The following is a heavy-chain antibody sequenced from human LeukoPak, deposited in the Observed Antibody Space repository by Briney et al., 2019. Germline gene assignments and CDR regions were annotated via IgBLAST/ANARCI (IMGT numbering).Heavy chain of an antibody. D-gene: IGHD4-17*01. Sequence: GGSLRLSCAASGFTFNIYAMSWVRQAPGRGLEWVSAISGSGGSTYYADSVKGRFTISRDNSKNTLYLQMNSLRAEDTAVYYCQLYGDYDEPSFDYWGQGTLVTVSS. CDR2: ISGSGGST. J-gene: IGHJ4*02. CDR1: GFTFNIYA. CDR3: QLYGDYDEPSFDY. V-gene: IGHV3-23*01.